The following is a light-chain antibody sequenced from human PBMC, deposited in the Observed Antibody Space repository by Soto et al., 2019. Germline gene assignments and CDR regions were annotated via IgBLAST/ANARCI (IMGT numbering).Light chain of an antibody. V-gene: IGKV1-6*01. CDR1: QGIRND. CDR2: AAS. Sequence: AIQMTQSPSSLSASVGDRVTITCRASQGIRNDLGWSQQKPGKAPKLLIYAASSLQSGVPSRFSGSGSGTDFTLTISSLQPDDFATYYCLPDYHYPRTFGQGTKVEIK. CDR3: LPDYHYPRT. J-gene: IGKJ1*01.